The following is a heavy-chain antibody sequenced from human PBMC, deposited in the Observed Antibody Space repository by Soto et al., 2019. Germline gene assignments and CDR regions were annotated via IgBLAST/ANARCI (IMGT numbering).Heavy chain of an antibody. D-gene: IGHD3-22*01. J-gene: IGHJ5*02. CDR2: IYYSGST. CDR3: ARLSYYDSSGYVSGFDP. Sequence: SLTCTVSGGSISSSSYYLGWIRQPPGKRLEWIGSIYYSGSTYYNPSLKSRVTISVDTSKNQFSLKLSSVTAADTAVYYCARLSYYDSSGYVSGFDPWGQGSLVTVSS. V-gene: IGHV4-39*01. CDR1: GGSISSSSYY.